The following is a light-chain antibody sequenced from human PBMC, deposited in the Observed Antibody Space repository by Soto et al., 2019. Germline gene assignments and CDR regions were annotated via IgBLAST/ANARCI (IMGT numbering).Light chain of an antibody. CDR3: QQFSSYPLT. J-gene: IGKJ4*01. Sequence: ESGLTQSPGTLSLSPGERATLSCRASQSVSDYTAWFQQKPGQPPRLVIYEASSRATGIPDRFSGGGSGTDFTLTISRLEPEDFAVYYCQQFSSYPLTFGGGTKVDIK. CDR1: QSVSDY. V-gene: IGKV3-20*01. CDR2: EAS.